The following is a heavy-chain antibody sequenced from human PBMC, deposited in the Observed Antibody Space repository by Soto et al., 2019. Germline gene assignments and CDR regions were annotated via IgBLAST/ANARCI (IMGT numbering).Heavy chain of an antibody. Sequence: SSETLSLTCTVSGGSISNYYWSWIRQSPGKGLEWIGYIYDTGNTNSNPSLQSRATISMDTSKNQLSLKLSSVTAADTAVYYCARERIPMVREVIKYNMDVWGQGTTVTVSS. CDR2: IYDTGNT. CDR3: ARERIPMVREVIKYNMDV. V-gene: IGHV4-59*01. J-gene: IGHJ6*02. CDR1: GGSISNYY. D-gene: IGHD3-10*01.